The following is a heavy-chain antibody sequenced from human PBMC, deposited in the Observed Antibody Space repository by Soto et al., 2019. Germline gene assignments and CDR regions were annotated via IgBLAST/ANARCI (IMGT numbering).Heavy chain of an antibody. D-gene: IGHD2-15*01. J-gene: IGHJ4*02. Sequence: PGGSLRLSCAASGFTFIRHAMDWVRQAPVKGLEWVAVVSIGGSTHYADSVRGRFTISRDNSKNTLSLQMNSLTAEDTAVYFCAKRRGAGGHFDYWGQGALVTVSS. CDR2: VSIGGST. CDR1: GFTFIRHA. V-gene: IGHV3-23*01. CDR3: AKRRGAGGHFDY.